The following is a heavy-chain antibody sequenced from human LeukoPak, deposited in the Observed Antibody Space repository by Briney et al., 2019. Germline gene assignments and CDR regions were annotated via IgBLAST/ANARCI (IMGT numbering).Heavy chain of an antibody. J-gene: IGHJ4*02. Sequence: GGSLRLSCAASGFTFSTYTMNWVRQVPGKGLEWVSSINNRGNYIFYADSVKGRFTISRDNAKKSLYLQMNSLRAEDTAVYYCAREDGLVGATSAFDYWGQGILVTVSS. CDR2: INNRGNYI. V-gene: IGHV3-21*01. CDR1: GFTFSTYT. CDR3: AREDGLVGATSAFDY. D-gene: IGHD1-26*01.